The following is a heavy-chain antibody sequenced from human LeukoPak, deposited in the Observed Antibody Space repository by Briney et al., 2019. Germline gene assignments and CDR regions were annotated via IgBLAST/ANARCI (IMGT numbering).Heavy chain of an antibody. CDR2: INSDGSST. Sequence: GGSLRLSCAASGFTFSSYWMHWVRQAPGKGLVWVSRINSDGSSTSYADSVKGRFTISRDNAKNSLYLQMNSLRAEDTAVYYCAKDTGSGYDYFSYYFDYWGQGTLVTVSS. CDR3: AKDTGSGYDYFSYYFDY. D-gene: IGHD5-12*01. J-gene: IGHJ4*02. V-gene: IGHV3-74*01. CDR1: GFTFSSYW.